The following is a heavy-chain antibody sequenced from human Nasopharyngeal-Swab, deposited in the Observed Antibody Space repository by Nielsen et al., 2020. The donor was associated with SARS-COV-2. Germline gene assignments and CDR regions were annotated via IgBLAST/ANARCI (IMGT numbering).Heavy chain of an antibody. Sequence: SETLSLTCAVSGGSISSSNWWSWVRQPPGKGLEWIGEIYHSGSTNYNPSLKSRVTISVDKSKNQFSLKLSSVTAADTAVYYCARNTYYYDSSGYYPAWGQETLVTVSS. CDR1: GGSISSSNW. V-gene: IGHV4-4*02. CDR3: ARNTYYYDSSGYYPA. CDR2: IYHSGST. J-gene: IGHJ5*02. D-gene: IGHD3-22*01.